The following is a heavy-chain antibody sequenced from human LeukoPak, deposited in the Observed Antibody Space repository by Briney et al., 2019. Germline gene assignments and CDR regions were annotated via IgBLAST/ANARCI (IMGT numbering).Heavy chain of an antibody. V-gene: IGHV3-21*01. D-gene: IGHD4-17*01. CDR1: GFTFSSYS. CDR3: ARDSHYGDFDY. CDR2: ISSSYI. J-gene: IGHJ4*02. Sequence: GGSLRLSCAASGFTFSSYSMNWVRQAPGKGLEWVSSISSSYIYYADSVKGRFTISRDNAKNSLYLQMNSLRAEDTAVYYCARDSHYGDFDYWGQGTLVTVSS.